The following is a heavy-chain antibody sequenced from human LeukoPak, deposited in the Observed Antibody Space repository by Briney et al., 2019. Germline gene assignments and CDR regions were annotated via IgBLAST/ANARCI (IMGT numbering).Heavy chain of an antibody. V-gene: IGHV4-34*01. CDR1: GGSFGGYY. CDR2: INHSGST. J-gene: IGHJ4*02. D-gene: IGHD7-27*01. Sequence: SETLSLTCAVYGGSFGGYYWSWIRQPPGKGLEWIGEINHSGSTNYNPSLKSRVTISVDTSKNQFSLKLSSVTAADTAVYYCARRGNWGSWYYFDYWGQGTLVTVSS. CDR3: ARRGNWGSWYYFDY.